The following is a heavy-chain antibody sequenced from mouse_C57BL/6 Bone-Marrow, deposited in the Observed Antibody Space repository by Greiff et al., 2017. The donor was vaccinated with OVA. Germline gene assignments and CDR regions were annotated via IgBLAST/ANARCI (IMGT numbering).Heavy chain of an antibody. Sequence: QVQLQQPGAELVKPGASVKLSCKASGYTFTSYWMHWVKQRPGQGLEWIGMIHPNSGSTNYNEKFKSKATLTVDKSSSTAYTQLSSLTSEDSAVYYCARWYYGSYAMDYWGQGTSVTVSS. V-gene: IGHV1-64*01. D-gene: IGHD1-1*01. CDR2: IHPNSGST. CDR3: ARWYYGSYAMDY. CDR1: GYTFTSYW. J-gene: IGHJ4*01.